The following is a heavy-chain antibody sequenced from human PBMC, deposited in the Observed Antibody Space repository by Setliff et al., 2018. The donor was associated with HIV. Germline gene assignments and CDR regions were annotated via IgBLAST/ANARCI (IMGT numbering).Heavy chain of an antibody. D-gene: IGHD2-2*01. CDR1: GYSFSSHG. V-gene: IGHV1-8*02. J-gene: IGHJ3*02. CDR2: MNPHSGNT. CDR3: ARARYCSSTSRPWDAFDI. Sequence: ASVKVSCKTSGYSFSSHGVSWVRQAPGQGLEWMGWMNPHSGNTGYAQKFQGRVTMTRDTSISTAYMELSRLRSDDTAVYYCARARYCSSTSRPWDAFDIWGQGTMVTVSS.